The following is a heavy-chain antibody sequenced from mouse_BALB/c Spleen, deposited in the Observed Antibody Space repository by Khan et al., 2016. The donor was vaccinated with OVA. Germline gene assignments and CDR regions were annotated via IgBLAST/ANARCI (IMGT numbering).Heavy chain of an antibody. CDR1: GFTFSNYA. V-gene: IGHV5-6-5*01. CDR2: ISSGDST. J-gene: IGHJ3*01. Sequence: EVELVESGGGLVKPGGSLKLSCAASGFTFSNYAMPWVRQSPEKRLEWVASISSGDSTYYPDSVKGRFTISRDNARNILYFQMSSLRSEDTAMYYCARDYWFDCWGQGTLVTVSA. CDR3: ARDYWFDC.